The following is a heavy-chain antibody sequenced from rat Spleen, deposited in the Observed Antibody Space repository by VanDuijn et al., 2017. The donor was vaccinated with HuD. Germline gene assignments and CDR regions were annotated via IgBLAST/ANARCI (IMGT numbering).Heavy chain of an antibody. CDR1: GFSVSDYS. D-gene: IGHD1-4*01. CDR2: LWRGGST. J-gene: IGHJ2*01. Sequence: VQLKESGPGLVQPSQTLSLTCTVSGFSVSDYSVHWIRQPPGKGLKWRGVLWRGGSTTYNSTLKSRMGISRDTSKSQVFLKLNSLQTEDTAIYYCTRSRGYPGIAFDYWGQGVMVTVSS. CDR3: TRSRGYPGIAFDY. V-gene: IGHV2S63*01.